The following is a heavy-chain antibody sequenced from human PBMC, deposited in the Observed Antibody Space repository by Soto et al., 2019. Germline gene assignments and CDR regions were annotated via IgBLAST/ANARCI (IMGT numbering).Heavy chain of an antibody. V-gene: IGHV4-34*01. CDR3: ARGRGGVQH. CDR1: GGSFSGYY. J-gene: IGHJ1*01. D-gene: IGHD3-10*01. CDR2: LNDSGST. Sequence: SETLSLTCAVYGGSFSGYYCSWIRQPPGKGLEWIGELNDSGSTNYNASLKSRISISVDTSKNQFSLELSSVTAADTAVYYCARGRGGVQHWGQGTRVTVSS.